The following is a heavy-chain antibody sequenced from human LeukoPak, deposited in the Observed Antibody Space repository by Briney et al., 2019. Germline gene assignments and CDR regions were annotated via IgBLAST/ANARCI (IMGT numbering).Heavy chain of an antibody. D-gene: IGHD2-8*01. V-gene: IGHV5-51*01. CDR2: IYPDDSDT. CDR1: GYSFTSYW. CDR3: ARHGHCTNGVCYSNYYYYMDV. Sequence: GESLKISCKGSGYSFTSYWIGWVRPMPGKGVEWMGIIYPDDSDTRYSPSFEGQVIISVDKSISTAYLQWSSLKASDTATYYCARHGHCTNGVCYSNYYYYMDVWGKGTTVTVSS. J-gene: IGHJ6*03.